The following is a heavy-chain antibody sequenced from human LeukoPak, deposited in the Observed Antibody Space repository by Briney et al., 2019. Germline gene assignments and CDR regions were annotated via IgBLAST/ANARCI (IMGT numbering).Heavy chain of an antibody. CDR2: IRYDASNK. CDR3: AKDNGLWGSYYNNWLDP. CDR1: GFTFSSYS. D-gene: IGHD3-16*01. J-gene: IGHJ5*02. V-gene: IGHV3-30*02. Sequence: PGGSLRLSCAASGFTFSSYSMNWVRQAPGKGLEWVAFIRYDASNKYYADSVKGRFTISRDDSQNTLFLQMNSLRPEDTAIYFCAKDNGLWGSYYNNWLDPWGQGTLVTVSS.